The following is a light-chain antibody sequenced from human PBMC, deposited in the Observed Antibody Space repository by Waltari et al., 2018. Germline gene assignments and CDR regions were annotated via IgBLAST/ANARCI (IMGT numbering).Light chain of an antibody. CDR2: DNN. Sequence: QSVLTQPPSASGTPGQRVTISCSGSSSNIGTNTINWYQQPPGTAPRLLIYDNNQRQSGVPDRFSGATSGTSASLAISGLQSEDEADYFCAAWDDSLNGPVFGGGTKLTVL. V-gene: IGLV1-44*01. J-gene: IGLJ2*01. CDR3: AAWDDSLNGPV. CDR1: SSNIGTNT.